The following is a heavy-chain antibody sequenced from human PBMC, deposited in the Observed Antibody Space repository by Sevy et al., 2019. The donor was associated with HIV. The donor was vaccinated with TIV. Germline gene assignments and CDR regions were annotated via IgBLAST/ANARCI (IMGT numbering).Heavy chain of an antibody. Sequence: ASVKVSCKASGYSFTSYDINWVRQATGQGLEWMGWMNPNSGNTGYAQKFQGRVTMTRNTSISTAYMELSSLRSEDTAVYYCASTVAGGGWIFDYWGQGTLVTVSS. CDR1: GYSFTSYD. CDR2: MNPNSGNT. CDR3: ASTVAGGGWIFDY. D-gene: IGHD6-19*01. V-gene: IGHV1-8*01. J-gene: IGHJ4*02.